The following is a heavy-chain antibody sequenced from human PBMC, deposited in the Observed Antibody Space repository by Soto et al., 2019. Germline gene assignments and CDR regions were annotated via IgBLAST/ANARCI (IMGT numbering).Heavy chain of an antibody. Sequence: QVQLVQSGAEVKKPGASVKVSCKASGYTFTNYDIHWVRQATGQGLEWMGWMNPDSGNTGQSKQFQGRVTMTRDTSISTAHMERSSLRSEDTAVYYCARGRFRRTWFDPWGQGTLVTVSS. D-gene: IGHD3-16*01. V-gene: IGHV1-8*01. J-gene: IGHJ5*02. CDR2: MNPDSGNT. CDR1: GYTFTNYD. CDR3: ARGRFRRTWFDP.